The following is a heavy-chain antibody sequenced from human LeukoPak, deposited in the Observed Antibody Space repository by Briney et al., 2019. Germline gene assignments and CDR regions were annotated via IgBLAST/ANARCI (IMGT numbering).Heavy chain of an antibody. V-gene: IGHV4-34*01. CDR2: INHGGST. Sequence: PSETLSLTCAVSGGSFSGHYWNWIRQPPGKGLEWIGEINHGGSTNYNPSLKSRVTISVETSKNEFSLKLRSVTAADTAVYYCARVTGYRIEDYFDYWGQGTLVTVSS. D-gene: IGHD6-13*01. J-gene: IGHJ4*02. CDR1: GGSFSGHY. CDR3: ARVTGYRIEDYFDY.